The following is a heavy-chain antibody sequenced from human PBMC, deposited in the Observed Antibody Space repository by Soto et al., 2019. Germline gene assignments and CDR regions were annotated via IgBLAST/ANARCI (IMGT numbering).Heavy chain of an antibody. CDR2: ISVYNGDT. J-gene: IGHJ4*02. CDR3: ARAESYHGSTGDYLLFYFGS. D-gene: IGHD3-22*01. V-gene: IGHV1-18*01. Sequence: QVQLVQSGPEVKNPGASVKVSCKASGYKFTNFGIAWIRQAPGQGLEWMGRISVYNGDTTFAPNFQDRVTLATDTSTSTAYMELRSLTSDDTGVYYCARAESYHGSTGDYLLFYFGSWGQGTLVTVSS. CDR1: GYKFTNFG.